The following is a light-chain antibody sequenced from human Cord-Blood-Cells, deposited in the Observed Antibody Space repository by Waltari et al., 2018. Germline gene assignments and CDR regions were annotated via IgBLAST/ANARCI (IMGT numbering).Light chain of an antibody. CDR2: GAS. CDR3: QQYNIWPPYT. CDR1: QSVSSN. V-gene: IGKV3-15*01. J-gene: IGKJ2*01. Sequence: ILMTQSPATLSVSPGEGATLSCRASQSVSSNLAGYQQNPDQAPRLLSYGASTMATGIPARFSVRGSGTEFTLTISILQSEDFAVYYCQQYNIWPPYTFGQGTKLEIK.